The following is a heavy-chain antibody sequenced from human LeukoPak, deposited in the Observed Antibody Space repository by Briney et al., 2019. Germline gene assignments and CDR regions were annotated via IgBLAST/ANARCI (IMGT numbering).Heavy chain of an antibody. D-gene: IGHD1-26*01. J-gene: IGHJ6*04. V-gene: IGHV1-69*05. CDR3: ASRRNSQDSGSYIGMDV. CDR1: GGTFSSYA. CDR2: IIPIFGTA. Sequence: GASVKVSCKASGGTFSSYAISWVRQAPGQGLEWRGGIIPIFGTANYAQKFQGRVTITTDESTSTAYMELSSLRSEDTAVYYCASRRNSQDSGSYIGMDVWGKGTTVTVSS.